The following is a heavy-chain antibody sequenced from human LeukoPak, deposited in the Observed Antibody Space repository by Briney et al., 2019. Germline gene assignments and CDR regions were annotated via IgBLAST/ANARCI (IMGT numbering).Heavy chain of an antibody. Sequence: GASVKVSCKASGYTFTSYGISWVRQAPGQGLEWMGWISAYNGNTNYAQKLQGRVTMTTDTSTSTAYMELRSLRSDDTAVYYCARGLHFRLYDSSAYYPYWGQGTLVTVSS. V-gene: IGHV1-18*01. CDR3: ARGLHFRLYDSSAYYPY. J-gene: IGHJ4*02. D-gene: IGHD3-22*01. CDR1: GYTFTSYG. CDR2: ISAYNGNT.